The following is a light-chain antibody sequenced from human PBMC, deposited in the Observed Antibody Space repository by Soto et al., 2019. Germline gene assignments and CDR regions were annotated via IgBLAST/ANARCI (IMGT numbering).Light chain of an antibody. CDR2: DAS. V-gene: IGKV3-11*01. CDR1: QSVNSH. J-gene: IGKJ5*01. Sequence: EIVLTQSPATLSLSPGERVTLSCRTSQSVNSHLAWYQQKPGQAPRLLIYDASNRASGIPARFSGSGSGTDFTRTISSLEPEDFAVYYCQQRSSWPKVTFGQGTRLEIK. CDR3: QQRSSWPKVT.